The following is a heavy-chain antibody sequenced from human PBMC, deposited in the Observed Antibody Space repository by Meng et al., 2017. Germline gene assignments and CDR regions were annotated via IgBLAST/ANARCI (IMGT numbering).Heavy chain of an antibody. CDR3: ARQGYCSSTSCYGPDY. CDR1: GFTFSDYY. CDR2: ISSSGSTI. V-gene: IGHV3-11*01. J-gene: IGHJ4*02. D-gene: IGHD2-2*01. Sequence: QVDLGESGGGLVKPGGSLRLSCAASGFTFSDYYMSWIRQAPGKGLEWVSYISSSGSTIYYADSVKGRFTISRDNAKNSLYLQMNSLRAEDTAVYYCARQGYCSSTSCYGPDYWGQGTLVTVSS.